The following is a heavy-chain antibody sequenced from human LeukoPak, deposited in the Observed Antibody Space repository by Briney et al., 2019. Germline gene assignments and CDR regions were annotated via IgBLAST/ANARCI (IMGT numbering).Heavy chain of an antibody. V-gene: IGHV4-59*08. J-gene: IGHJ6*02. CDR1: GGSISNYY. CDR3: ARQGGYYDSSGYYYGGEYYGMDV. D-gene: IGHD3-22*01. CDR2: IYYSGST. Sequence: PSETLSLTCTVFGGSISNYYWSWVRQPPGKGLEWIGYIYYSGSTNYNPSLKSRVTISVDTSKNQFSLKLSSVTAADTAVYYCARQGGYYDSSGYYYGGEYYGMDVWGQGTTVTVSS.